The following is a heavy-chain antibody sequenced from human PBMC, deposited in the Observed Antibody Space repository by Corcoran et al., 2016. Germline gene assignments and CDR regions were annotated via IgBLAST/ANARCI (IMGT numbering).Heavy chain of an antibody. CDR3: ALTTGDYAYFDY. D-gene: IGHD4-17*01. J-gene: IGHJ4*02. V-gene: IGHV4-34*01. CDR2: INHSGST. CDR1: GGSFSGYY. Sequence: QVQLQQWGAGLLKPSETLSLTCAVYGGSFSGYYWSWIRQPPGKGLEWIGEINHSGSTNYNPSLKSRVTISVDTSKNQFSLKLSSVTAADTAVYYCALTTGDYAYFDYWGQGTLVTVSS.